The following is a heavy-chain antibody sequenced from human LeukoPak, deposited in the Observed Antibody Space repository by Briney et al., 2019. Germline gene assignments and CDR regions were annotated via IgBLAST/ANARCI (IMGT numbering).Heavy chain of an antibody. J-gene: IGHJ6*02. CDR2: ISGSGGST. CDR3: AAYQGGWYYYYGMDV. Sequence: GGSLRLSCAASGFTFSSYAMSWVRQAPGKGLEWVSAISGSGGSTYYADSVKGRFTISRDNSKSTLYLQMNSLRAEDTAVYYCAAYQGGWYYYYGMDVWGQGTTVTVSS. D-gene: IGHD6-19*01. V-gene: IGHV3-23*01. CDR1: GFTFSSYA.